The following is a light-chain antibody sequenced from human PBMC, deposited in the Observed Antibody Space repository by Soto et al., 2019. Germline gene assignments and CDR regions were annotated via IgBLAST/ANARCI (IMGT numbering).Light chain of an antibody. J-gene: IGLJ2*01. CDR3: QTWGTGIQV. Sequence: QLVLTQSPSASASLGASVKLTCTLSSGHSSYAIAWHQQQPEKGPRYLMKLNSDGSHSKGDGIPDRFSGSSSGAERYLTISSLQSEVEADYYCQTWGTGIQVFGGGTKLTV. V-gene: IGLV4-69*01. CDR1: SGHSSYA. CDR2: LNSDGSH.